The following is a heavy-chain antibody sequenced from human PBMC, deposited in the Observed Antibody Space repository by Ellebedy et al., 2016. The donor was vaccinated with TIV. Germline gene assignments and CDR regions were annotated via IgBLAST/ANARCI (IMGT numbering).Heavy chain of an antibody. Sequence: MPSETLSLTCTVSGGSFSSGGYYWSWIRQHPGMGLEWIGYIYYSGSTYYHPSLKSRLTISVDTFKNQFSLKLSSVTAADTAVYYCARADSSRWYRSYYYGMDVWGQGTTVTVSS. V-gene: IGHV4-31*03. D-gene: IGHD6-13*01. J-gene: IGHJ6*02. CDR1: GGSFSSGGYY. CDR3: ARADSSRWYRSYYYGMDV. CDR2: IYYSGST.